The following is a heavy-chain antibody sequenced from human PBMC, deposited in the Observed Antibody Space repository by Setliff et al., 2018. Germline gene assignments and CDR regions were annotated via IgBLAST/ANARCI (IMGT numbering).Heavy chain of an antibody. CDR1: GFTFSTYR. V-gene: IGHV3-33*08. Sequence: PGGSLRLSCAASGFTFSTYRMHWVRQAPGKGLEWAAVILDDGVKKYHVDSVKGRFTISRDNSKNTLYLQMNSLRAEDTAVYYCARDLGNWFDSWGQGTLVTVSS. CDR2: ILDDGVKK. D-gene: IGHD3-16*01. CDR3: ARDLGNWFDS. J-gene: IGHJ5*01.